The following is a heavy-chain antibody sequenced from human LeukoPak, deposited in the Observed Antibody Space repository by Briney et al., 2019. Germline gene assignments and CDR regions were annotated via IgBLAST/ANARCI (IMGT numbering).Heavy chain of an antibody. CDR2: IIPIFGTA. V-gene: IGHV1-69*01. D-gene: IGHD1-26*01. CDR3: ARDGGVGATIMNY. Sequence: ASVKVSCKASGGTFISYAISWVRQAPGQGLEWMGGIIPIFGTANYAQKFQGRVTITADESTSTAYMELSSLRSEDTAVYYCARDGGVGATIMNYWGQGTLVTVSS. CDR1: GGTFISYA. J-gene: IGHJ4*02.